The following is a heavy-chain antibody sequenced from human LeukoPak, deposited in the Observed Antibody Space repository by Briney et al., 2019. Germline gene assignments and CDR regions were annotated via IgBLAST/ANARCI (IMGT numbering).Heavy chain of an antibody. J-gene: IGHJ4*02. CDR1: GFTFGDYA. D-gene: IGHD3-3*01. CDR3: TRPQIPYPRFLEWLWPFDY. CDR2: IRSKAYGGTT. Sequence: GGSLRLSCTASGFTFGDYAMSWVRQAPGKGLEWVGFIRSKAYGGTTEYAASVKGRFTISRDDSKSIAYQQMNSLKTEDTAVYFCTRPQIPYPRFLEWLWPFDYWGQGTLVTVSS. V-gene: IGHV3-49*04.